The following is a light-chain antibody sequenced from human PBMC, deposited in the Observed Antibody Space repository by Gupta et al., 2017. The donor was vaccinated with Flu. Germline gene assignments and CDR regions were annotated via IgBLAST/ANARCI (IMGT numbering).Light chain of an antibody. V-gene: IGKV2-30*01. J-gene: IGKJ1*01. CDR2: KAS. Sequence: DDVLTQSPLSLPVTLGQSASISCRSSQSLVFSDGDSYVSWFHQRPGQPPRRLIYKASNRDSGVPDRISGSGSGTDFTLKISRVEAEDVGVYYCMHRKRWPWTFGQGTKVEI. CDR3: MHRKRWPWT. CDR1: QSLVFSDGDSY.